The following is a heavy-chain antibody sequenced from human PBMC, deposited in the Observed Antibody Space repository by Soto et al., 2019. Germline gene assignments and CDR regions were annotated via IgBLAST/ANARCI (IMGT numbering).Heavy chain of an antibody. V-gene: IGHV4-59*01. Sequence: QVQLQESGPGLVKPSETLSLTCSVSGDSLTSYYWTWVRQPPGKGLEWIGYIYYTGKTNYNPSLKMRVTISMDLSKNQFSLELRSLTAADTAVYYCARIILTGYSGLEPWGQGTLVIVSA. CDR1: GDSLTSYY. D-gene: IGHD3-9*01. CDR2: IYYTGKT. CDR3: ARIILTGYSGLEP. J-gene: IGHJ5*02.